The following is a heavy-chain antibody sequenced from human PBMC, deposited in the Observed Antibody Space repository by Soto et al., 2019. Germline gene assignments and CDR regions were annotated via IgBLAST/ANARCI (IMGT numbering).Heavy chain of an antibody. J-gene: IGHJ4*02. CDR2: IGGSGRTT. CDR3: AKSRYSDSSGDFYDY. D-gene: IGHD3-22*01. V-gene: IGHV3-23*01. CDR1: AFTFNNYA. Sequence: XASLRLSCAASAFTFNNYAMSWVRQAPGKGLEWVSGIGGSGRTTYYADSVKGRFTISRDNSNNTLFLQMNSLRAEDTAVYYCAKSRYSDSSGDFYDYWGQGTLVTVSS.